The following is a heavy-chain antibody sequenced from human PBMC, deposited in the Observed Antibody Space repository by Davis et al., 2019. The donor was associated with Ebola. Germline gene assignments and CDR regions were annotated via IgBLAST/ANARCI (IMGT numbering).Heavy chain of an antibody. J-gene: IGHJ6*04. V-gene: IGHV1-18*01. CDR3: ARGGGGYYGSGSYYPPYYYYYGMDV. CDR1: GYTFTSYA. D-gene: IGHD3-10*01. Sequence: ASVKVSCKASGYTFTSYAMNWVRQAPGQGLEWMGWISAYNGNTNYAQKLQGRVTMTTDTSTSTAYMELSSLRSEDTAVYYCARGGGGYYGSGSYYPPYYYYYGMDVWGKGTTVTVSS. CDR2: ISAYNGNT.